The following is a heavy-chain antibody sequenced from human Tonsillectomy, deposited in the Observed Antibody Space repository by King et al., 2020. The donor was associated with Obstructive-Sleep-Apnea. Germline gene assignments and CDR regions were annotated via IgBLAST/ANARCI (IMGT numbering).Heavy chain of an antibody. CDR3: ARGGVLVPADFDY. V-gene: IGHV4-34*01. CDR1: GGAFSGYY. D-gene: IGHD2-2*01. CDR2: INHSGST. J-gene: IGHJ4*02. Sequence: VQLQQGGAGLLKPSETLSLPCAVYGGAFSGYYWSWIRQPPGKGVEWIGEINHSGSTNYNPSLNSRVTISVDTSKNQFSLKLGPVTAADTAVYYCARGGVLVPADFDYWGQGTLVTVSS.